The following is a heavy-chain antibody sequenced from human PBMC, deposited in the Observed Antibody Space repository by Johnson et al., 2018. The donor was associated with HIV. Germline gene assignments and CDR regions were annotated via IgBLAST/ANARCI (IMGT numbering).Heavy chain of an antibody. CDR1: GFTFSSYG. Sequence: QEKLVESGGGVVQPGRSLRLSCAASGFTFSSYGMHWVRQAPGKGLEWVAVISYDGSNKYYADSVKGRFTISRDNSKNTLYLQMNSLRPEDTAVYYCARDHGWSRGWLFDAFDIWGQGTMVTVSS. J-gene: IGHJ3*02. V-gene: IGHV3-30*03. D-gene: IGHD6-19*01. CDR2: ISYDGSNK. CDR3: ARDHGWSRGWLFDAFDI.